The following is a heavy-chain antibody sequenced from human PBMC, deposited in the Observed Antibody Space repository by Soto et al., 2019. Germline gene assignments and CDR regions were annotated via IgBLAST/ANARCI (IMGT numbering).Heavy chain of an antibody. CDR1: GGSISTSSYY. V-gene: IGHV4-39*02. J-gene: IGHJ6*03. CDR3: ARRESKYYYYMDV. Sequence: PSETLSLTCTVSGGSISTSSYYWGWIRQPPGKGLEWIGSINYSGGTNYNPSLKSRVTMSVDTSKNHFSLKLNSVTAADTAVYYCARRESKYYYYMDVWGKGTTVTVSS. CDR2: INYSGGT.